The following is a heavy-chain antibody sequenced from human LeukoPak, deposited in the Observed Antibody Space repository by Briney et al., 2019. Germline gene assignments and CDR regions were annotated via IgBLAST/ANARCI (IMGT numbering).Heavy chain of an antibody. D-gene: IGHD6-6*01. J-gene: IGHJ4*02. CDR1: GFTFSSYS. CDR2: ISSSSSYI. V-gene: IGHV3-21*04. Sequence: GGSLRLSCAASGFTFSSYSINWVRQAPGKGLEWVSSISSSSSYIYYADSVKGRFTVSRDNANNSLYLQMNGLRAEDTALYYCVRKYSSSSAPLDYWGREPWSPSPQ. CDR3: VRKYSSSSAPLDY.